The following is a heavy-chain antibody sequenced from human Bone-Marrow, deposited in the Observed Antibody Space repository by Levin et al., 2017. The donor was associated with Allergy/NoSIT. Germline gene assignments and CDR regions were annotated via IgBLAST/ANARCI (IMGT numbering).Heavy chain of an antibody. CDR2: ILYDGRNK. CDR1: GFSFSRHA. Sequence: GESLKISCAASGFSFSRHAMHWVRQAPGKGLEWVAFILYDGRNKYYADSVKGRFTISRDNSKNTLYLQMNSLRAEDTAVYYCSRDIGEWELLLSAFDIWGQGTMVTVSS. CDR3: SRDIGEWELLLSAFDI. J-gene: IGHJ3*02. V-gene: IGHV3-30*04. D-gene: IGHD1-26*01.